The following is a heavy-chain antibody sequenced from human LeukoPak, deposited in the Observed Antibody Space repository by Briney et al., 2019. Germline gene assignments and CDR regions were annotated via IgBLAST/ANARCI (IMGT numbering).Heavy chain of an antibody. D-gene: IGHD6-13*01. CDR3: ARDLAAAYYYYGMDV. V-gene: IGHV3-30-3*01. CDR2: ISYDGSNK. CDR1: GFTFSSYA. Sequence: GRSLRLSCAASGFTFSSYAMHWVRQAPGMGLEWVAVISYDGSNKYYADSVKGRFTISRDNSKNTLYLQMNSLRAEDTAVYYCARDLAAAYYYYGMDVWGQGTTVTVSS. J-gene: IGHJ6*02.